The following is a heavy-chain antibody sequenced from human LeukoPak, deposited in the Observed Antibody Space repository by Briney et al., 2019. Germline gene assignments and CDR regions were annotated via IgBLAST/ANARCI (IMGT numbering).Heavy chain of an antibody. CDR3: ARICSTTDCLISA. CDR1: GFTFSGYW. D-gene: IGHD2-2*01. V-gene: IGHV3-74*01. J-gene: IGHJ4*02. Sequence: PGGSLRLSCAASGFTFSGYWMHWVRQAPGKGLVWVARISTDGSYTSYADCVEGRFTISRDNAKNTVYLQMSSLRAEDTAIYYCARICSTTDCLISAWGQGTLVTVSS. CDR2: ISTDGSYT.